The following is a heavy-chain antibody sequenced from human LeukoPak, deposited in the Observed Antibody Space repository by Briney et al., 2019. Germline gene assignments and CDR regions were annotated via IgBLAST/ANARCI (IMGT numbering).Heavy chain of an antibody. V-gene: IGHV4-4*02. CDR3: ARYNWNYGGWFDP. CDR2: IYHSGST. D-gene: IGHD1-7*01. CDR1: GGSISSSNW. J-gene: IGHJ5*02. Sequence: SETLSLTCTVSGGSISSSNWWSWVGQPPGKGLEWIGEIYHSGSTNYNPSLKSRVTISVDKSKNQFSLKLSSVTAADTAVYYCARYNWNYGGWFDPWGQGTPVTVPS.